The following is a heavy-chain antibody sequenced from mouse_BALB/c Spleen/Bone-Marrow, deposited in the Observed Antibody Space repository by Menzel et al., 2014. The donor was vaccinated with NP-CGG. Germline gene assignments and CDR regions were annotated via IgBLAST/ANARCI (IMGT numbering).Heavy chain of an antibody. CDR2: TDPSDSET. V-gene: IGHV1-69*02. Sequence: QVQLQQPGAELVKPGAPVKLSCKASGYTFTSYWMNWVKQRLGRGLEWIGRTDPSDSETHYNQKFKDKATLTVDKSSSTAYIQLSSLTSEDSAVYYCARSHGYYPYWYFDVWGAGTTVTVSS. CDR3: ARSHGYYPYWYFDV. J-gene: IGHJ1*01. D-gene: IGHD2-3*01. CDR1: GYTFTSYW.